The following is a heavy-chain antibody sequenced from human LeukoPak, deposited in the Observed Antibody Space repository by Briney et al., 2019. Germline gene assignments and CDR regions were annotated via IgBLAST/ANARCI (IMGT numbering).Heavy chain of an antibody. J-gene: IGHJ4*02. CDR2: IKQDGSEK. D-gene: IGHD1-1*01. Sequence: GGSLRLSCAASEFTFSSYWMSWVRQAPGKGLEWVANIKQDGSEKYYVDSVKGRFTISRDNSKNTLYLQMNSLRAEDTAVYYCARDRGTNGINDRGYFDYWGQGTLVTVSS. CDR3: ARDRGTNGINDRGYFDY. V-gene: IGHV3-7*01. CDR1: EFTFSSYW.